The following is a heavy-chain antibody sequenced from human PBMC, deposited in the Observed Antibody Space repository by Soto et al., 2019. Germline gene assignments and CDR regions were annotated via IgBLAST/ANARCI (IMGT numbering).Heavy chain of an antibody. J-gene: IGHJ4*02. CDR3: ATFGSRSGDGGVIVY. V-gene: IGHV1-24*01. Sequence: QVQLVQSGAEVKKPGASVKVSCKVSGYSLTELAMHWVRQAPGKGLEWMGGFHPEDGETTYAQKFQGRVTMTEATSTDTAYMELSSMRSEDTAVYYCATFGSRSGDGGVIVYWGQGTLVTVSS. D-gene: IGHD3-16*01. CDR1: GYSLTELA. CDR2: FHPEDGET.